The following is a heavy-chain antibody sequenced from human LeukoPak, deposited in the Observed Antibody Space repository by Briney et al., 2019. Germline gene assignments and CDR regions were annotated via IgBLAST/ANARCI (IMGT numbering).Heavy chain of an antibody. Sequence: PSETLSLTCTVSGGSISSGDYYWSWIRQPPGKGLEWIGYIYYSGSTYYNPSLKSRVTISVDTSKNQFSLKLSSVTAPDTAVYYCARVTGVITESPYFDYWGQGTLVTVSS. CDR3: ARVTGVITESPYFDY. V-gene: IGHV4-30-4*01. J-gene: IGHJ4*02. D-gene: IGHD1-14*01. CDR1: GGSISSGDYY. CDR2: IYYSGST.